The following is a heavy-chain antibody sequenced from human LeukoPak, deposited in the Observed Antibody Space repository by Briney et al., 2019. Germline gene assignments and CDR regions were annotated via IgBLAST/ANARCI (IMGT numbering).Heavy chain of an antibody. V-gene: IGHV3-21*01. D-gene: IGHD3-22*01. J-gene: IGHJ4*02. CDR1: GFTFSSYS. CDR2: ISSSSSYI. Sequence: GGSLRLSCAASGFTFSSYSMNWVRQAPGKGLEWVSSISSSSSYIYYADSVKGRFTISRDNAKNSLYLPMNSLTAEDTALYYFAGGNTYYDDSRGKRWGQGTLVTVS. CDR3: AGGNTYYDDSRGKR.